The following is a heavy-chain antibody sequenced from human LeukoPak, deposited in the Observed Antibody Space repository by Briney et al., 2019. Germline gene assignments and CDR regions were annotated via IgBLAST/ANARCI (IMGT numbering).Heavy chain of an antibody. V-gene: IGHV3-33*06. J-gene: IGHJ4*02. CDR3: AKSGRNWAYLEY. D-gene: IGHD7-27*01. CDR1: GFTLSNYG. CDR2: IWYDGTNK. Sequence: GGSLRLSCAVSGFTLSNYGMHWVRQAPGRGLEWVADIWYDGTNKYYADSVRGRFTISRDSSKNTLYLQMNSLRAEDTAVYYCAKSGRNWAYLEYWGQGTLVTVSS.